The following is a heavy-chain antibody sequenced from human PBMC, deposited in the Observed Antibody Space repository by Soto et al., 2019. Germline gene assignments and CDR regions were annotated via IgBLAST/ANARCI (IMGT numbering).Heavy chain of an antibody. CDR2: INPNSGGT. V-gene: IGHV1-2*04. CDR1: GYTFTGYY. CDR3: ARGAIFGVVLLQAFDY. D-gene: IGHD3-3*01. J-gene: IGHJ4*02. Sequence: QVQLVQSGAEVKKPGASVKVSCKASGYTFTGYYMHWVRQAPGQGLEWMGWINPNSGGTNYAQKFQGWVTMTRDTSISTAYRELSRLRSDDTAVYYCARGAIFGVVLLQAFDYWGQGTLVTVSS.